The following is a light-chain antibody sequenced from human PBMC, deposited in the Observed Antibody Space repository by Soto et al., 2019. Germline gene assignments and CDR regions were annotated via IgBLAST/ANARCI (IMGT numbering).Light chain of an antibody. CDR2: NDN. Sequence: QSVLTQPPSASGTPGQRVTISCSGSRSNIGSNAVSWYQQLPGTAPKLLIYNDNQRPSGVPDRFSASKSGTSASLAISGLQSEDEADYYCAAWDDSLNARGVFGGGTKQTVL. CDR1: RSNIGSNA. J-gene: IGLJ3*02. V-gene: IGLV1-44*01. CDR3: AAWDDSLNARGV.